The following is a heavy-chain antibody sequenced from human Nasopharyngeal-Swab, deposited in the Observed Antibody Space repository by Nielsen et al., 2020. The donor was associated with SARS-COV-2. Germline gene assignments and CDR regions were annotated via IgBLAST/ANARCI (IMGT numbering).Heavy chain of an antibody. V-gene: IGHV3-30-3*01. CDR2: ISYDGSNK. CDR3: ASPGLWYGDYEPFDY. D-gene: IGHD4-17*01. CDR1: GFTFSSYA. J-gene: IGHJ4*02. Sequence: GESLKISCAASGFTFSSYAMHWVRQAPGKGLEWVAVISYDGSNKYYADSVKRRFTISRDNSKNTLYLQMNSLRAEDTAVYYCASPGLWYGDYEPFDYWGQGTLVTVSS.